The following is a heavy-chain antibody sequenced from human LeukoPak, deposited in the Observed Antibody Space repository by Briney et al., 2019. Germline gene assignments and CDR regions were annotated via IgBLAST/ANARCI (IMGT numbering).Heavy chain of an antibody. CDR3: ARVYYSNSYDYWYFDL. D-gene: IGHD6-13*01. J-gene: IGHJ2*01. Sequence: GGSLRLSCAASGFTFSNYNMNWVRQAPGKGLEWVSSISCSSTNIYYADSVKGRFTISRDNAKKSLYLQMNSLRAEDTAVYYCARVYYSNSYDYWYFDLWGRGTLVTVSS. CDR1: GFTFSNYN. V-gene: IGHV3-21*04. CDR2: ISCSSTNI.